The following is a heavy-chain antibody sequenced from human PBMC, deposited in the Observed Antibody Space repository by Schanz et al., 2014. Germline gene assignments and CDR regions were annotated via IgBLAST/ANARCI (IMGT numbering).Heavy chain of an antibody. CDR2: ISYGGSDK. V-gene: IGHV3-30*03. D-gene: IGHD6-25*01. CDR3: ARDGRKYSSGTLDYFDN. J-gene: IGHJ4*02. Sequence: QVHLVESGGGVVQPGRSLRLSCAASGFTFSSYGMHWVRQAPGKGLEWVAVISYGGSDKYYTDSVKGHFTISRDDSKNTLYLQMNSLRAEDTAIYYCARDGRKYSSGTLDYFDNWGQGTLVTVSS. CDR1: GFTFSSYG.